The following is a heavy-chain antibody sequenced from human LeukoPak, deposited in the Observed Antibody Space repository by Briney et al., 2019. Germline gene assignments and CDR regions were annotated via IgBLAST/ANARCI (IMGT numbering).Heavy chain of an antibody. V-gene: IGHV3-21*03. CDR1: GFSFSFSN. Sequence: GGSLRLSCAASGFSFSFSNMNWVRQAPGKGLEWVSYISSTNGHTYYADSVNGRFTISRDTAKNSLYLQMNSLRVEDTAIYFCARDRDSSGLYGGADLWGQGVLVTVSS. J-gene: IGHJ5*02. CDR2: ISSTNGHT. D-gene: IGHD6-19*01. CDR3: ARDRDSSGLYGGADL.